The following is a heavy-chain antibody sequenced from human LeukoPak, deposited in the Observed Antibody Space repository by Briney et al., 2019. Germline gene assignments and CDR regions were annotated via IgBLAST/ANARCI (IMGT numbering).Heavy chain of an antibody. Sequence: GLEWMGWMNPNSGNTGYAQKFQGRVTMTRNTSISTAYMELSSLRSEDTAVYYCASSRFDYWGQGTLVTVSS. CDR3: ASSRFDY. J-gene: IGHJ4*02. CDR2: MNPNSGNT. V-gene: IGHV1-8*01.